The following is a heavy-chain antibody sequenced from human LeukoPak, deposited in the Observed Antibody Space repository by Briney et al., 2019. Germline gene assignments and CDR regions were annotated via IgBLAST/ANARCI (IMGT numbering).Heavy chain of an antibody. Sequence: SETLSLTCTVSGGSISTSNYYWGWIRQPPGKGLEWIGEINHSGSTNYNPSLKSRVTISVDTSKNQFSLKLSSVTAADTAVYYCARGVAAAGPHYFDYWGQGTLVTVSS. CDR1: GGSISTSNYY. CDR2: INHSGST. V-gene: IGHV4-39*07. CDR3: ARGVAAAGPHYFDY. J-gene: IGHJ4*02. D-gene: IGHD6-13*01.